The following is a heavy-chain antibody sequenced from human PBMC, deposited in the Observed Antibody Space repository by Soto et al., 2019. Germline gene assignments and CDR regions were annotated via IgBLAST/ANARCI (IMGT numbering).Heavy chain of an antibody. Sequence: GCLRLSCATCGFTFHDYAMSWVRQVPGKGLEWVSAIAFTVSATYYAESVKGRFTLSRDNSKNIVYLQMNSLRVDDTALYYCVTALRTLRLVALVLWAKGTQVTVST. D-gene: IGHD2-2*01. J-gene: IGHJ1*01. CDR1: GFTFHDYA. V-gene: IGHV3-23*05. CDR3: VTALRTLRLVALVL. CDR2: IAFTVSAT.